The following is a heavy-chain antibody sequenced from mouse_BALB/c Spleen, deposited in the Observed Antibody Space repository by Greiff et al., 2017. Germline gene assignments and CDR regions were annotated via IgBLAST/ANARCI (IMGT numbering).Heavy chain of an antibody. D-gene: IGHD2-14*01. V-gene: IGHV5-4*02. CDR1: GFTFSDYY. CDR2: ISDGGSYT. J-gene: IGHJ3*01. CDR3: ARDEGLSRYSAWFAY. Sequence: DVQLVESGGGLVKPGGSLKLSCAASGFTFSDYYMYWVRQTPEKRLEWVATISDGGSYTYYPDSVKGRFTISRDNAKNNLYLQMSSLKSEDTAMYYCARDEGLSRYSAWFAYWGQGTLVTVSA.